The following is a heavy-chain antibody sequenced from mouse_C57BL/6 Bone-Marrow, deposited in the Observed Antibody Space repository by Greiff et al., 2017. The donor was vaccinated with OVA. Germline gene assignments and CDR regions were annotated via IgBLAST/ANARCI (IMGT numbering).Heavy chain of an antibody. Sequence: EVMLVESGGGLVQPGGSLKLSCAASGFTFSDYYMYWVRQTPEKRLEWVAYISNGGGSPYYPDTVKGRFTISRDNAKNTLYLQMSRLKSEDTAMYYCASYGRWYFDVWGTGTTVTVSS. V-gene: IGHV5-12*01. J-gene: IGHJ1*03. CDR2: ISNGGGSP. CDR1: GFTFSDYY. CDR3: ASYGRWYFDV. D-gene: IGHD1-1*01.